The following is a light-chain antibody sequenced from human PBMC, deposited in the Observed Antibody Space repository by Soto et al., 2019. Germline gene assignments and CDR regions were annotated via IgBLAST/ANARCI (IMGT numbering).Light chain of an antibody. Sequence: QSVLTQPPSASGTSGQRVTISCSGSRSNIGYNGVQWFQKDPITTPKLLIYSNDHRPSGVPDRFSGSKSDTSASLAISGLQSGDESYYYCATWDERLNGWVFGGGTKLTVL. CDR2: SND. CDR3: ATWDERLNGWV. J-gene: IGLJ3*02. CDR1: RSNIGYNG. V-gene: IGLV1-44*01.